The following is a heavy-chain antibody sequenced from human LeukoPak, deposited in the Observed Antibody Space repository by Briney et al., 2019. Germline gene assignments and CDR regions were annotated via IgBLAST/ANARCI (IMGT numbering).Heavy chain of an antibody. D-gene: IGHD3-22*01. CDR3: AREGVYDSSGYNDALDI. V-gene: IGHV3-53*01. Sequence: GGSLRLSCAASGFTVSSRYMSWVRQAPGKGLEWVSLIRSGGSTHYADSVKGRFTISRDNSKNTLHLQMNSLRAEDTAVYYCAREGVYDSSGYNDALDIWGQGTKVTVFS. CDR2: IRSGGST. J-gene: IGHJ3*02. CDR1: GFTVSSRY.